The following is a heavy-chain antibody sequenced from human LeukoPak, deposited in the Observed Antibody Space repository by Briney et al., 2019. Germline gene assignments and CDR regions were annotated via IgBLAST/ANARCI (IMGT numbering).Heavy chain of an antibody. CDR2: ISYDGSNK. CDR1: GFTFSSYG. D-gene: IGHD5-18*01. CDR3: AKDLDTAMVYIMPDY. V-gene: IGHV3-30*18. Sequence: GGSLRLSCAASGFTFSSYGMHWVRQAPGKGLEWVAVISYDGSNKYYADSVKGRFTISRDNSKNTLYLQMNSLRAEDTAVYYCAKDLDTAMVYIMPDYWGQGTLVTVSS. J-gene: IGHJ4*02.